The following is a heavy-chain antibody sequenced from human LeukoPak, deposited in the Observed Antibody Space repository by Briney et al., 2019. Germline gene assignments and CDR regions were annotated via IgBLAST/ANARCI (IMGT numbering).Heavy chain of an antibody. CDR2: INWNGGST. D-gene: IGHD2-15*01. V-gene: IGHV3-20*04. J-gene: IGHJ3*02. CDR1: GFTFDDYG. Sequence: GGSLRLSCAASGFTFDDYGMSWVRQAPGKGPEWVSGINWNGGSTGYADSVKGRFTISRDNAKNSLYLQMNSLRAEDTALYYCASHCSGGSCSDDAFDIWGQGTMVTVSS. CDR3: ASHCSGGSCSDDAFDI.